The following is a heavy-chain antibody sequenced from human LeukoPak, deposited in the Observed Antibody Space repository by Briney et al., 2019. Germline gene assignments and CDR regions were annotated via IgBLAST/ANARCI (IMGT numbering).Heavy chain of an antibody. J-gene: IGHJ4*02. CDR1: GFTISSYA. CDR3: ARGRRGYSFIRYYFDY. CDR2: ISGSGDST. Sequence: GGSLRLSCAASGFTISSYAMSWVRQAPGKGLEWVSAISGSGDSTYYADSVKGRFTISRDNSKNTLYLQMNSLRAEDTAVYYCARGRRGYSFIRYYFDYWGQGTLVTVSS. V-gene: IGHV3-23*01. D-gene: IGHD5-18*01.